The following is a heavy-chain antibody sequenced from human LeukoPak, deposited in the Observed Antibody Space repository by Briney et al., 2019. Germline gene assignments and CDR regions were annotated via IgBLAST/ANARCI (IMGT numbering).Heavy chain of an antibody. CDR1: GGSISSYY. D-gene: IGHD1-26*01. J-gene: IGHJ4*02. V-gene: IGHV4-59*08. CDR3: ARHVGSENYPRYFDY. Sequence: SETLSLTCTVSGGSISSYYWSWIRQPPGKGLEWIGYIYYSGSTNYNPSLKSRVTISVDTSKNQFSLKLSSVTAADTAVYYCARHVGSENYPRYFDYWGQGTLVTVSS. CDR2: IYYSGST.